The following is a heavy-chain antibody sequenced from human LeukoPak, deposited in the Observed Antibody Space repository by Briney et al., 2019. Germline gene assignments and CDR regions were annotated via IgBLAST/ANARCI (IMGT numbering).Heavy chain of an antibody. CDR3: ARGGGSGWYLLLVY. V-gene: IGHV3-48*03. CDR1: GFAFSSYE. CDR2: ISSGGTT. J-gene: IGHJ4*02. D-gene: IGHD6-19*01. Sequence: PGGSLRLSCAASGFAFSSYEFNWVRQAPGKGLEWVSYISSGGTTYYSESVRGRFTLSRDNAKNSLYLQMNSLRAEDTAFYYCARGGGSGWYLLLVYWGQGTLVTVSS.